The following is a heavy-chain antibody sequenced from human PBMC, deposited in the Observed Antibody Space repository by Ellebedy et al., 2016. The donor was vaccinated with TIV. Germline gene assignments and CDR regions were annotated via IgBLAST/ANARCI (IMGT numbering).Heavy chain of an antibody. Sequence: GESLKISCAATGFIFSAHHMHWVRQAPGKGLEWVGRISNKARGYATAYSTSVKGRLSISTDESMNSLFPQMNSLKAEDTAVYYCTRTPDGVAPSDLWGQGTLVTVSA. D-gene: IGHD3-10*01. CDR2: ISNKARGYAT. CDR1: GFIFSAHH. J-gene: IGHJ4*02. V-gene: IGHV3-72*01. CDR3: TRTPDGVAPSDL.